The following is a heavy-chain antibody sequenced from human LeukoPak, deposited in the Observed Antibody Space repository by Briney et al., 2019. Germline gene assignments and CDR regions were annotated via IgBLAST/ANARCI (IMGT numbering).Heavy chain of an antibody. CDR3: AKGFFGVAVNIFDV. CDR2: IKQDGSDK. CDR1: GFTFSSYW. J-gene: IGHJ3*01. D-gene: IGHD3-3*01. Sequence: GGSLRLSCAASGFTFSSYWMSWVRQAPGKGLEWVANIKQDGSDKYYADSVKGRFTISRDNAKNSLYLQMNSLRAEDTAVNYCAKGFFGVAVNIFDVWGQGTMVTVSS. V-gene: IGHV3-7*03.